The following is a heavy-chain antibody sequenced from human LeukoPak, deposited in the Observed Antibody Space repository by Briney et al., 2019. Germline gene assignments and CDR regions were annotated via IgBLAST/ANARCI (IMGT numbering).Heavy chain of an antibody. V-gene: IGHV4-39*01. D-gene: IGHD2-2*01. J-gene: IGHJ4*02. CDR3: ARTGDIVVVPAAED. CDR2: IYYSGST. CDR1: GGSISSSSYY. Sequence: SETLSLTCTVSGGSISSSSYYWGWIRQPPGTGLEWIGSIYYSGSTYYNPSLKSRVTISVDTSKNQFSLKLSSVTAADTAVYYCARTGDIVVVPAAEDWGQGTLVTVSS.